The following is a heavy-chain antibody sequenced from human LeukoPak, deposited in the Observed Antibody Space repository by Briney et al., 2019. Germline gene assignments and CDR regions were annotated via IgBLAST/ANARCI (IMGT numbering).Heavy chain of an antibody. V-gene: IGHV3-30*03. CDR2: ISYDGSNK. Sequence: GGSLRLSCAASGFTFSSYSMHWVRQAPGKGLEWVAVISYDGSNKYYADSVKGRFTISRDNSKNTLYLQMNSLRAEDTAVYYCARETKYYGSGLYYNSGDYWGQGTLVTVSS. CDR1: GFTFSSYS. J-gene: IGHJ4*02. CDR3: ARETKYYGSGLYYNSGDY. D-gene: IGHD3-10*01.